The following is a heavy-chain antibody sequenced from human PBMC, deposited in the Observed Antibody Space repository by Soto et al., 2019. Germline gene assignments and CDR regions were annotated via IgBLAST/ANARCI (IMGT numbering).Heavy chain of an antibody. J-gene: IGHJ4*02. V-gene: IGHV3-15*07. Sequence: GGSLRLSCAASGFTFTNAWMNWVRQAPGKGLEWVGRIKSKIDGGTTDYAADVKGRFTISRDDSKNTLYMEMNSLKTEDTAVYYCTTAPKWGSQGLWFVELPPRPFDYWGQGTLVTVSS. CDR1: GFTFTNAW. D-gene: IGHD3-10*01. CDR2: IKSKIDGGTT. CDR3: TTAPKWGSQGLWFVELPPRPFDY.